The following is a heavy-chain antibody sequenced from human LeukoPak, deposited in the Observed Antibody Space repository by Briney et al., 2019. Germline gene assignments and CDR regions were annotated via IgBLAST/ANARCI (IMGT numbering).Heavy chain of an antibody. CDR1: GGSISSYY. Sequence: EASETLSLTCAVSGGSISSYYWSWIRQPPGKGLEWIGYIYYSGSTNYNPSPKSRVTISVDTSKNQFSLKLSSVTAADTAVYYCARLRGNYFPDYWGQGTLVTVSS. D-gene: IGHD4-11*01. CDR2: IYYSGST. V-gene: IGHV4-59*08. J-gene: IGHJ4*02. CDR3: ARLRGNYFPDY.